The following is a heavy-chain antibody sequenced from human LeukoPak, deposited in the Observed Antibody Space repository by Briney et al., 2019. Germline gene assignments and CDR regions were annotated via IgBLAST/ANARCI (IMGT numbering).Heavy chain of an antibody. J-gene: IGHJ5*02. V-gene: IGHV5-51*01. D-gene: IGHD6-13*01. CDR3: SRLVAAAGTVWFDP. CDR2: IYPGDSDT. CDR1: GDSFTSFW. Sequence: GESLKISCKGSGDSFTSFWIGWGRQMPGKGLEWMGIIYPGDSDTRYSPSFQGQVTISADKSISTAYLQWSSLKASDTDMYYWSRLVAAAGTVWFDPWGQGTLVTVSS.